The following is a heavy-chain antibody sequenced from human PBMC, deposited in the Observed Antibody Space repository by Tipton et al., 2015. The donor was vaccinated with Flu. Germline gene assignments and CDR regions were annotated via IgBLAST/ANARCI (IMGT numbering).Heavy chain of an antibody. CDR1: GGPISSGSYY. J-gene: IGHJ4*02. CDR2: IYTSGST. V-gene: IGHV4-61*02. D-gene: IGHD3-16*02. Sequence: LRLSCTVSGGPISSGSYYWSWIRQPAGKGLEWIGRIYTSGSTNYNPSLKSRVTISVDTSKNQFSLKLSSVTAADTAVYYCARDNYDYVWGSYRYNYFDYWGQGTLVTVSS. CDR3: ARDNYDYVWGSYRYNYFDY.